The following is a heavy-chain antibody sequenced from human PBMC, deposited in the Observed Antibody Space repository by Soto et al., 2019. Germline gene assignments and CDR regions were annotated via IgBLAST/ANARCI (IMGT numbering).Heavy chain of an antibody. V-gene: IGHV1-18*01. CDR3: AVVLLWFGELSSPDHFDY. J-gene: IGHJ4*02. CDR2: ISAYNGNT. D-gene: IGHD3-10*01. Sequence: ASVKVSCKASGYTFTSYGISRVRQAPGQGLEWMGWISAYNGNTNFAQKLQGRVTMTTDTSTSTAYMELRSLRSDDTAVYYCAVVLLWFGELSSPDHFDYWGQGTLVTVSS. CDR1: GYTFTSYG.